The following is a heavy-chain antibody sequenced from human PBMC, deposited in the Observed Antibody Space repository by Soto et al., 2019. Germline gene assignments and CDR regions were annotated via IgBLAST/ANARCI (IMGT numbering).Heavy chain of an antibody. V-gene: IGHV3-13*01. CDR3: KRKTPTNGMAV. J-gene: IGHJ6*02. Sequence: EVQLVESGGGLVQPGGSLRLSCAASGFTLSGYDIHWVRQATGKGLEWVSGISSAGDTYYEDSVKGRFTNSRENAENSLYVQMSSLRVGDTAVYYCKRKTPTNGMAVWGQGTTVTVSS. D-gene: IGHD2-15*01. CDR2: ISSAGDT. CDR1: GFTLSGYD.